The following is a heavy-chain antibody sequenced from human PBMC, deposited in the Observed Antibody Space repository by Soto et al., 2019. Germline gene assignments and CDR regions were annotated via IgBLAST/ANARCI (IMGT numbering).Heavy chain of an antibody. CDR1: GFTFSSYA. D-gene: IGHD3-3*01. CDR2: ISGSGGST. Sequence: GGSLRLSCAASGFTFSSYAMSWVRQAPGKGLEWVSAISGSGGSTYYADSVKGRFTISRDNSKNTLYLQMNSLRAEDTAVYYCAKESSRGITIFGVVIFGAFDYWGQGTLVTVSS. V-gene: IGHV3-23*01. J-gene: IGHJ4*02. CDR3: AKESSRGITIFGVVIFGAFDY.